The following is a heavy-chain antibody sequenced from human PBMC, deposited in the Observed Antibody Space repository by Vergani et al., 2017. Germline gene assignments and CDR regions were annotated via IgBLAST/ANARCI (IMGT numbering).Heavy chain of an antibody. CDR3: AKNSFPLNWNYLYYFDY. J-gene: IGHJ4*02. Sequence: VQLVESGGGVVQPGRSLRPSCAASGFTFSSYAMSWVRQAPGKGLEWVSAISGSGGSTYYADSVKGRFTISRDNSKNTLYLKMNSLRAEDTAVYYCAKNSFPLNWNYLYYFDYWGQGTLVTVSS. CDR2: ISGSGGST. V-gene: IGHV3-23*04. CDR1: GFTFSSYA. D-gene: IGHD1-7*01.